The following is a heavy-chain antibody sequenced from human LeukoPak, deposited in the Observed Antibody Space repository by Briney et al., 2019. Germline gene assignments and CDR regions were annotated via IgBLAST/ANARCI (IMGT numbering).Heavy chain of an antibody. CDR3: ARKWIQLWIDAFDI. CDR1: GLTFSSYS. CDR2: ISSSSSYI. J-gene: IGHJ3*02. Sequence: PGGSLRLFCAASGLTFSSYSMNWVRQAPGKGLEWVSSISSSSSYIYYADSVKGRFTISRDNAKNSLYLQMNSLRAEDTAVYYCARKWIQLWIDAFDIWGQGTMVTVSS. V-gene: IGHV3-21*01. D-gene: IGHD5-18*01.